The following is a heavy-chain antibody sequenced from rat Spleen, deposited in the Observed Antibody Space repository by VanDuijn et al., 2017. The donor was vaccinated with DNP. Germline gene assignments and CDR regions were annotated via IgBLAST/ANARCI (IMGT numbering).Heavy chain of an antibody. Sequence: EVQLVESDGGLVQPGRSLKVSCAASGFTFSDCYMAWVRQAPTKGLEWVATISYDGTSTYYRGSVKGRFTISRDNAKSTLYLQMDSLRSEDTATYYCARLDAWGQGASVTVSS. CDR3: ARLDA. V-gene: IGHV5-29*01. CDR2: ISYDGTST. J-gene: IGHJ4*01. CDR1: GFTFSDCY.